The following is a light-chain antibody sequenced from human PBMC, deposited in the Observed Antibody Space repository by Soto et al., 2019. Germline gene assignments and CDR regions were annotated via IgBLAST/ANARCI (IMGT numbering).Light chain of an antibody. Sequence: DIQMTQSPSTLSASVGDRVTITCRASQRIRSWLAWYQQKPGRAPKLLFYKASSLETGVPSRFSGSASGTEVTLIISSLQPDDFASYYCQQEGRSSPWTFGQGTKVEIK. CDR1: QRIRSW. J-gene: IGKJ1*01. CDR3: QQEGRSSPWT. V-gene: IGKV1-5*03. CDR2: KAS.